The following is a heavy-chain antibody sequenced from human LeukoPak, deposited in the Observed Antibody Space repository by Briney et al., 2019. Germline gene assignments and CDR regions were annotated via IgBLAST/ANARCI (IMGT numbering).Heavy chain of an antibody. J-gene: IGHJ4*02. CDR2: IYPDDSDT. Sequence: SGESLKISCKGSGYRFTRYWIGWVRQMPGKGLEWMVIIYPDDSDTRYSPAFQGQVTISADKSISTAYLQWSSLKASDTAIYYCARRTIMGTTQAPFDYWGQGTLVTVSS. CDR3: ARRTIMGTTQAPFDY. D-gene: IGHD1/OR15-1a*01. CDR1: GYRFTRYW. V-gene: IGHV5-51*01.